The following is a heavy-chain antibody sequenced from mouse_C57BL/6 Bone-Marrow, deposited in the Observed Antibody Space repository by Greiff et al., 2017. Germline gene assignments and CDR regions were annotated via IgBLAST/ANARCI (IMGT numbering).Heavy chain of an antibody. CDR3: VRDDGYYRAWFAY. V-gene: IGHV10-1*01. Sequence: DVMLVESGGGLVQPKGSLKLSCAASGFSFNTYAMNWVRQAPGKGLEWVARIRSKSNNYATYYSDSVKDRFTISRDDSESMLYLQMNNLKTEDTAMYYCVRDDGYYRAWFAYWGQGTLVTVSA. CDR2: IRSKSNNYAT. D-gene: IGHD2-3*01. J-gene: IGHJ3*01. CDR1: GFSFNTYA.